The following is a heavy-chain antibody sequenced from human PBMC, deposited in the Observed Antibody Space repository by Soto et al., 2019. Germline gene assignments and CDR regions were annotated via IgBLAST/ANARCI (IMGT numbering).Heavy chain of an antibody. Sequence: LXLSCAASGFTVSSNYVSWVRQAPGKGLEWVSVIYSGGSTYYADSVKGRFTISRDNSKNTLYLQMNSLRAEDTAVYYCARTRLNTYDSSGSFDSWGQGNLVTVSS. V-gene: IGHV3-53*01. J-gene: IGHJ4*02. CDR1: GFTVSSNY. D-gene: IGHD3-22*01. CDR2: IYSGGST. CDR3: ARTRLNTYDSSGSFDS.